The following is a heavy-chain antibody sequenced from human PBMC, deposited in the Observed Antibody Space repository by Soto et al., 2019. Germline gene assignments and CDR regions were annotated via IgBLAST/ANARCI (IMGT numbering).Heavy chain of an antibody. CDR1: GFTVSSNY. J-gene: IGHJ4*02. CDR2: LYPSGRA. D-gene: IGHD2-2*01. V-gene: IGHV3-53*01. CDR3: ARGLGREYQDDRNHFHLDY. Sequence: PGGSLRLSCAASGFTVSSNYLTWVRQAPGKGLKWVSVLYPSGRAFYADSVKGRFTISTDNSQNSVYLQMSTLRAEDTAIYYCARGLGREYQDDRNHFHLDYWGQGTQVTVS.